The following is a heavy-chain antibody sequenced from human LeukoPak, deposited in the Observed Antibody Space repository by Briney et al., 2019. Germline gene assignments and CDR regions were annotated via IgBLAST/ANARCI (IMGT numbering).Heavy chain of an antibody. CDR3: ARVLLELRPTVVDY. D-gene: IGHD1-7*01. J-gene: IGHJ4*02. V-gene: IGHV4-39*07. CDR1: GGSISSSSYY. Sequence: SETLSLTCTVSGGSISSSSYYWGWVRQPPRKGLEWVGSIYYSGSTYYNPSLKSRVTISVDTSKNQFSLKLSSVTAADTAVYYCARVLLELRPTVVDYWGQGTLVTVSS. CDR2: IYYSGST.